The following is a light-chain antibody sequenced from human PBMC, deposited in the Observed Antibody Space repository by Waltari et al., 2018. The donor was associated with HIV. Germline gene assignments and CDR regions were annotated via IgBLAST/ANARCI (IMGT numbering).Light chain of an antibody. J-gene: IGLJ2*01. Sequence: QSALTQPASVSGSPGQSITISCTGTSSDVGGYNYVSWYQQHPGKAPKLMIYDVSNRPSGVSNRFSGSKSGNTASLTISGLQAEDEADYYCSSYTSSSTLEVFGGGTKLTVL. V-gene: IGLV2-14*03. CDR2: DVS. CDR1: SSDVGGYNY. CDR3: SSYTSSSTLEV.